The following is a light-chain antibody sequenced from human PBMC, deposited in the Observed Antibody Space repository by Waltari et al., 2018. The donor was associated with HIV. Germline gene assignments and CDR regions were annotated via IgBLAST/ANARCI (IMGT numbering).Light chain of an antibody. V-gene: IGLV1-47*02. J-gene: IGLJ3*02. CDR1: SSNIGSDF. CDR2: SND. Sequence: QSVLTQPPSASGTPGQRVTISCSGSSSNIGSDFVYWYQQLPGTAPKLLIYSNDQRPSGVPDRFSGSNSGTSASLAISGLRSEDEADYYCTTWDSSVTAWVFGGGTKLTVL. CDR3: TTWDSSVTAWV.